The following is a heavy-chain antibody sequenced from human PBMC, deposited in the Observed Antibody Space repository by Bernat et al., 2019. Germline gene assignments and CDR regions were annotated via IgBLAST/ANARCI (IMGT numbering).Heavy chain of an antibody. J-gene: IGHJ3*02. CDR3: ARSVRERWLQSDAFDI. CDR2: IIPIFGTA. Sequence: QVQLVQSGAEVKKPGSSVKVSCKASGGTFSSYAISWVRQAPGQGLEWMGGIIPIFGTANYAQKFQGRVTITADESTSTAYMELSSLRSEDTAVYCCARSVRERWLQSDAFDIWGQGTMVTVSS. D-gene: IGHD5-24*01. CDR1: GGTFSSYA. V-gene: IGHV1-69*01.